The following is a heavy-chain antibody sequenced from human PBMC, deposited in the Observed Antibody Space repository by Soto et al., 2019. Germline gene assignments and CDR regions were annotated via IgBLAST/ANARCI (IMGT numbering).Heavy chain of an antibody. CDR3: ARSLEGTTVTNWFDR. Sequence: QVQLVQSGAEVKKPGSSVKVSCKASADTFNSYSLSWLRQAPGQRLEWMGGITPVFGTADYAQSFEDRLTITADDSTSTVYMELSSLRSDDTAVYYCARSLEGTTVTNWFDRWGQGALVTVSS. CDR1: ADTFNSYS. CDR2: ITPVFGTA. J-gene: IGHJ5*02. V-gene: IGHV1-69*01. D-gene: IGHD4-17*01.